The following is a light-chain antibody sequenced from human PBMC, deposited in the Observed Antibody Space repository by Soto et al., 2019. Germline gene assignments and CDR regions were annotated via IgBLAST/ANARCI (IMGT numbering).Light chain of an antibody. CDR1: SSDVGGYNS. V-gene: IGLV2-14*01. CDR3: SSYTSSSSLV. Sequence: QSALTQPASVSGSPGQSITISCTGTSSDVGGYNSVSWYQQHPGKAPQLMFYDVSNRPSGVANRFSGSKSSNTASLTISGLQAEDEADYYCSSYTSSSSLVFGGGTKLTVL. J-gene: IGLJ3*02. CDR2: DVS.